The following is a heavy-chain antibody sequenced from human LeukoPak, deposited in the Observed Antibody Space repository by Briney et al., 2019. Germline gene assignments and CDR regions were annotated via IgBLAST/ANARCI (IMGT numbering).Heavy chain of an antibody. CDR2: IKQDGSEK. J-gene: IGHJ3*02. CDR3: ASSWYDNRAHAFDI. D-gene: IGHD3-22*01. V-gene: IGHV3-7*01. CDR1: GFTFSSYW. Sequence: PGGSLRLSCAASGFTFSSYWMSWVRQAPGKGLEWVANIKQDGSEKNYVDSVKGRFTISRDNAKNSLYLQMNSLRAEDTAVYYCASSWYDNRAHAFDIWGQGTMVTVSS.